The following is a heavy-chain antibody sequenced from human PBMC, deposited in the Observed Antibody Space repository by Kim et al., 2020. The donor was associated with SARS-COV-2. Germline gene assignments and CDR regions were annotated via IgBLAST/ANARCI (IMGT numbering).Heavy chain of an antibody. CDR2: IGGSGGST. Sequence: GGSLRLSCAASGFTFSSYAMSWVRQTPGKGLEWVSAIGGSGGSTYYADSVKGRFTISRDNSKNTLYLQMNSLRAEDTAVYYCAKPRVRLGSFDIWGQGKMVTVSS. D-gene: IGHD3-10*01. J-gene: IGHJ3*02. V-gene: IGHV3-23*01. CDR1: GFTFSSYA. CDR3: AKPRVRLGSFDI.